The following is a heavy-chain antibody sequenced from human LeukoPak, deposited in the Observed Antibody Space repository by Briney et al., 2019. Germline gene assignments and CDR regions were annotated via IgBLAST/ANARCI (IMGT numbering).Heavy chain of an antibody. CDR2: ISGNGDP. CDR3: AKDPNGDYIGTFDI. V-gene: IGHV3-23*01. D-gene: IGHD4-17*01. Sequence: GSLRLSCATSQFNFNKFGMTWVRQAPGKGLEWVSSISGNGDPQYADSVQGRFAISRDNSKNTLYLQMNSLRAEDTAVYFCAKDPNGDYIGTFDIWGQGTMVTVSS. CDR1: QFNFNKFG. J-gene: IGHJ3*02.